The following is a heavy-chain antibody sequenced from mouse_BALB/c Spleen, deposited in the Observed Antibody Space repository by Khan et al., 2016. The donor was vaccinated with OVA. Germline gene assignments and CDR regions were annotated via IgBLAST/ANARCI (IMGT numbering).Heavy chain of an antibody. D-gene: IGHD1-1*01. CDR1: GFTFSNYA. V-gene: IGHV5-9-3*01. Sequence: EVELVESGGGVVKPGGSLKLSCAASGFTFSNYAMSWVRQTPEKRLEWVATISSGDSYTYYPDSVLGRFTISRDNAKNTLYLQMSRLRSEDKAIYDCERVLFNTVVATPFAYWGQGTLVTVSA. J-gene: IGHJ3*01. CDR3: ERVLFNTVVATPFAY. CDR2: ISSGDSYT.